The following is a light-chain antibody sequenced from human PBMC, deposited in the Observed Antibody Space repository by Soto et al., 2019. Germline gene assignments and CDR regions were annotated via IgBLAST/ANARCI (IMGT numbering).Light chain of an antibody. CDR3: QQYGSSLLT. Sequence: EIVGTQSPGTLYLSPGERATLSCRASQSVSSSYLAWYQQKPGQAPRLLIYGASSRATGIPDRFSGSGSGTDFTLTISRLEPEDLAVYYCQQYGSSLLTFGGGTKVEIK. V-gene: IGKV3-20*01. CDR1: QSVSSSY. J-gene: IGKJ4*01. CDR2: GAS.